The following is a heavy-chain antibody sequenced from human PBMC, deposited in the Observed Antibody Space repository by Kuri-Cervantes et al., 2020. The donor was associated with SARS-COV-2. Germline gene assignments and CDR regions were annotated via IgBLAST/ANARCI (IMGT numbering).Heavy chain of an antibody. CDR1: GDSINSGYY. CDR2: IYHTGNT. V-gene: IGHV4-38-2*01. CDR3: ARLSSGWHYYFDY. J-gene: IGHJ4*02. D-gene: IGHD6-19*01. Sequence: SETLSLTCALSGDSINSGYYWGWIRQPPGKGLEWIGSIYHTGNTYYSPSLKSRVTMSVDTSKNQFSLKLSSVTAADTAVYYCARLSSGWHYYFDYWGQGTLVTISS.